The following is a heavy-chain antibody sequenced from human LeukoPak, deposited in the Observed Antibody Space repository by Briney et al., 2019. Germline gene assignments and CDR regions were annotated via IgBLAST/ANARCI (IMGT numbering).Heavy chain of an antibody. V-gene: IGHV3-30-3*01. J-gene: IGHJ6*02. CDR1: GFTFSSYA. CDR3: ARMSARIAAAGTVGYNYYYYYGMDV. D-gene: IGHD6-13*01. CDR2: ISYDGSNK. Sequence: PGGPLRLSCAASGFTFSSYAMHWVRQAPGKGLEWVAVISYDGSNKYYADSVKGRFTISRDNSKNTLYLQMNSLRAEDTAVYYCARMSARIAAAGTVGYNYYYYYGMDVWGQGTTVTVSS.